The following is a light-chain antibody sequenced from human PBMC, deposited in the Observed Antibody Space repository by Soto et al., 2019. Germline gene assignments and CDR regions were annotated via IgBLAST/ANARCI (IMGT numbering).Light chain of an antibody. Sequence: QSALTQPASLSGSPGQSITISCTGTSSDIGGYNYVSWYQQHPGKAPKLIIHDVTNRPSGVSDRFFGSKSGNTASLTISGLQAEDDADYYCSSYRASSTTHYVFGTGTQLTVL. CDR2: DVT. J-gene: IGLJ1*01. CDR3: SSYRASSTTHYV. CDR1: SSDIGGYNY. V-gene: IGLV2-14*03.